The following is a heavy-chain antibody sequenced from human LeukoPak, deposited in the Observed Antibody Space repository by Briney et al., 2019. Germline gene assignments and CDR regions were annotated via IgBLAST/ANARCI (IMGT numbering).Heavy chain of an antibody. V-gene: IGHV3-74*01. J-gene: IGHJ6*02. CDR3: ARDRYYSMDV. Sequence: PGGSLRLSCAASGFTFSSYWMHWVRQAPGKGLVWVSLIKSDGSSTIYADSVKSRFTISRDNAKNTLYLQMNSLRAEDSAVYYCARDRYYSMDVWGQGTTVTVSS. CDR1: GFTFSSYW. CDR2: IKSDGSST.